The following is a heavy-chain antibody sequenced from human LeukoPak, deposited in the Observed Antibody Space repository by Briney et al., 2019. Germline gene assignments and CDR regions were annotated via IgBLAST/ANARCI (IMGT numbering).Heavy chain of an antibody. Sequence: SQTLSLTCAVSGGSISSGNFYWNWIRQPAGRGLEYIGRIHSGGSTDYNPSLKSRVTISVDTSKNQFSLNLSSVTAADTAVYYCARGGGVVIMFDIWGQGTMVTVSS. V-gene: IGHV4-61*02. J-gene: IGHJ3*02. CDR1: GGSISSGNFY. CDR2: IHSGGST. D-gene: IGHD3-3*01. CDR3: ARGGGVVIMFDI.